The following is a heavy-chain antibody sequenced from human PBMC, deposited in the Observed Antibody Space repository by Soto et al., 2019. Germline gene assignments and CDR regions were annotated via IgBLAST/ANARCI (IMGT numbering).Heavy chain of an antibody. J-gene: IGHJ4*02. CDR3: AKQKGSSLPAFDY. CDR1: GFTFDDYA. Sequence: EVQLVESGGGLVQPGRSLRLSCAASGFTFDDYAMHWVRQAPGKGLEWVSGISWNSGSIGYADSVKGRFTISRDNAKNCLYLQMNSLRAEDTALYYCAKQKGSSLPAFDYWGQGTLVTVSS. V-gene: IGHV3-9*01. CDR2: ISWNSGSI. D-gene: IGHD6-13*01.